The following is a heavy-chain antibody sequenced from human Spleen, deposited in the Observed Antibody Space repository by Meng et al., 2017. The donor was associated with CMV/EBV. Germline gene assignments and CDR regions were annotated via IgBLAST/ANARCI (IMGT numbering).Heavy chain of an antibody. CDR1: GFTFSDYT. CDR2: ISPSSNYI. CDR3: TTGHFDY. Sequence: GGSLRLSCAASGFTFSDYTMNWVRQAPGKGLEWVSSISPSSNYIYYADSLKGRFTISRDNARNSLYLQMNSLRAEDTAVYYCTTGHFDYWGRGMLVTVSS. J-gene: IGHJ4*02. V-gene: IGHV3-21*04.